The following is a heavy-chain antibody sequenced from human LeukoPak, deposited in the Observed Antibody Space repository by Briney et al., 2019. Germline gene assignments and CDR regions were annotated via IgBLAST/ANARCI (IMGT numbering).Heavy chain of an antibody. CDR2: ITYSGST. Sequence: SETLSLTCTVSGGSLSNYYWSWIRQPPGKGLEWIDYITYSGSTNYNPSLKSRVTMSVDTSKNQFSLRLSSVTAADTAVYYCARHGSSYSFDCWGQGTLVTVSS. CDR1: GGSLSNYY. D-gene: IGHD6-13*01. CDR3: ARHGSSYSFDC. V-gene: IGHV4-59*08. J-gene: IGHJ4*02.